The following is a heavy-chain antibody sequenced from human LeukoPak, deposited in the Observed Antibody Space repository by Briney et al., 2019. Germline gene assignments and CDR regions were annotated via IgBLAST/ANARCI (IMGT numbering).Heavy chain of an antibody. J-gene: IGHJ4*02. D-gene: IGHD3-22*01. CDR2: ISSSGSTI. CDR3: ARDHWYYDSSGYYSGNFDY. V-gene: IGHV3-48*03. Sequence: TGGSLRLSCAASGFTFSSYAMNWVRQAPGKGLEWVSYISSSGSTIYYADSVKVRFTISRDNAKNSLYLQMNSLRAEDTAVYYCARDHWYYDSSGYYSGNFDYWGQGTLVTVSS. CDR1: GFTFSSYA.